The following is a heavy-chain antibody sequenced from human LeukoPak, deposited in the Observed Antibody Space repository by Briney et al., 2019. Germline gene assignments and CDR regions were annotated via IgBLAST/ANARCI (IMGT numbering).Heavy chain of an antibody. Sequence: ASVKVSCKASGYTFTGYYMHWVRQAPGQGLEWMGRINPNSGGTNYAQKFQGRVTMTRDTSISTAYMELSRLRSDDTAVYYCARDLRPRGYYYYMDVWGKGTTATVSS. D-gene: IGHD6-6*01. J-gene: IGHJ6*03. V-gene: IGHV1-2*06. CDR3: ARDLRPRGYYYYMDV. CDR1: GYTFTGYY. CDR2: INPNSGGT.